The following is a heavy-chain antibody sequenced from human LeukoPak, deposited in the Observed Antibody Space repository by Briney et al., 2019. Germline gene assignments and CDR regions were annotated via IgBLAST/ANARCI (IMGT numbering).Heavy chain of an antibody. V-gene: IGHV1-18*01. CDR3: ASAGTGGFDY. Sequence: ASVKVSCKASGYTFTSYDISWVRQAPGQGLEWMGWISASNGNTNYAQILQGRVTLTTDTSTSTAYMELRSLTSDDTAVYYCASAGTGGFDYWGQGTLVTVSS. D-gene: IGHD6-13*01. CDR2: ISASNGNT. CDR1: GYTFTSYD. J-gene: IGHJ4*02.